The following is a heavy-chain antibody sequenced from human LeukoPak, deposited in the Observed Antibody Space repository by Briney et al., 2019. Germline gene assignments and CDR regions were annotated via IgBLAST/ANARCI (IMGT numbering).Heavy chain of an antibody. CDR1: GGSISGYY. J-gene: IGHJ3*02. D-gene: IGHD2/OR15-2a*01. CDR2: IYYSGST. Sequence: PSETLSLTCTVSGGSISGYYWSWIRQPPGKGLEWIGYIYYSGSTNYNPSLKSRVTISVDTSKNQFSLKLSSVTAADTAVYYCARHNKAFDIWGQGTMVTVSS. CDR3: ARHNKAFDI. V-gene: IGHV4-59*08.